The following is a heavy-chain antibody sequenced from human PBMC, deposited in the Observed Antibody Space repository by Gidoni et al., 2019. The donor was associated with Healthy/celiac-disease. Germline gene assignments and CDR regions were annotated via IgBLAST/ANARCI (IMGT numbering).Heavy chain of an antibody. Sequence: QVQLQESGPGLVKPSQTLSLTCTVSGCTISSGGYSLSWIRQPPGKGLEWIGYIYYSGSTYYNPSLKSRVTISVDTSKNQFSLKLSSVTAADTAVYYCARRPRCSSTSCYGPYYYYMDVWGKGTTVTVSS. CDR2: IYYSGST. J-gene: IGHJ6*03. CDR1: GCTISSGGYS. V-gene: IGHV4-31*03. CDR3: ARRPRCSSTSCYGPYYYYMDV. D-gene: IGHD2-2*01.